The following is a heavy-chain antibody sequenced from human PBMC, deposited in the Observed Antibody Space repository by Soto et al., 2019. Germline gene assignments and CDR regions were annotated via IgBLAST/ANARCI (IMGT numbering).Heavy chain of an antibody. CDR2: INPSGGST. CDR1: GHPFTSYY. J-gene: IGHJ6*02. D-gene: IGHD3-3*01. Sequence: ASVKVSCKASGHPFTSYYMDWVRQSPGQGLEWMGIINPSGGSTSYAQMFQGRVTMTRDTSTSTVYMELSSLRSEDTAVYYCARDLRGYDFWSGTSPTYYYGMDVWGQGTTVTVSS. V-gene: IGHV1-46*01. CDR3: ARDLRGYDFWSGTSPTYYYGMDV.